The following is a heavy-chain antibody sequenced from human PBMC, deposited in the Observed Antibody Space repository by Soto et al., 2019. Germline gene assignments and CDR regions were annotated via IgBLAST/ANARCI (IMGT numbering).Heavy chain of an antibody. D-gene: IGHD1-26*01. CDR1: GFTFRTYS. CDR2: ISSSSTYI. J-gene: IGHJ6*02. CDR3: ARDQVGPLYYYYYGMDV. Sequence: GGSLRLSCAASGFTFRTYSMNWVRQAPGKGLEWVSSISSSSTYIYYADSVKGRFTISRDNAKNSLYMQLTSLRAEDTAVYYCARDQVGPLYYYYYGMDVWGQGTTVTVSS. V-gene: IGHV3-21*01.